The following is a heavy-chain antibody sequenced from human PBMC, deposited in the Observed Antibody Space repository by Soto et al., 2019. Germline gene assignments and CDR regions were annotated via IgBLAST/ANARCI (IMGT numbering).Heavy chain of an antibody. Sequence: QLQLQESGPGLVKPSETLSLTCTVSGGSISSSSYYWGWIRQPPGKGLEWIGSIHYSGSTYYNPSLKSRVTISVDTSKNQFSLKLSSVTAADTAVYYCARKDISGWYTDWGQGTLVTVSS. V-gene: IGHV4-39*01. CDR3: ARKDISGWYTD. CDR2: IHYSGST. CDR1: GGSISSSSYY. J-gene: IGHJ4*02. D-gene: IGHD6-19*01.